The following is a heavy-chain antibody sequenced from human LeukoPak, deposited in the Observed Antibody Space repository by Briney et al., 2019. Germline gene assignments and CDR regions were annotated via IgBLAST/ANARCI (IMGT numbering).Heavy chain of an antibody. CDR2: ISSSSTYI. V-gene: IGHV3-21*01. CDR3: AKDGGSGWYVGSDY. CDR1: GFTFSTYS. D-gene: IGHD6-19*01. Sequence: SGGSLRLSCAASGFTFSTYSMNWVRQAPGKGLEWVSSISSSSTYIYYADSVKGRFTISRDNSKNTLYLQMNSLRAEDTAVYYCAKDGGSGWYVGSDYWGQGTLVTVSS. J-gene: IGHJ4*02.